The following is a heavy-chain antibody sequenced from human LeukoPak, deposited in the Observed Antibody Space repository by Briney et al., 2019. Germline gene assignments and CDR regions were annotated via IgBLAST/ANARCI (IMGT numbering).Heavy chain of an antibody. J-gene: IGHJ6*02. D-gene: IGHD1-26*01. CDR3: ARDRIVGVERPVDV. V-gene: IGHV4-39*02. CDR1: GGSISSSSCH. Sequence: SETLSLTCTVSGGSISSSSCHWGWIRQSPGKGLGLIGNIYYGGSTYYNPSLQSRVTISVDTSKNQFSLKLGSVTAADTAVYYCARDRIVGVERPVDVWGQGTTVTVSS. CDR2: IYYGGST.